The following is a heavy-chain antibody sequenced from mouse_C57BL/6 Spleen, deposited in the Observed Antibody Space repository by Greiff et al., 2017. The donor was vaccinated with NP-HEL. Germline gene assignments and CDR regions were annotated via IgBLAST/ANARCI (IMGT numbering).Heavy chain of an antibody. V-gene: IGHV5-4*01. D-gene: IGHD1-1*01. J-gene: IGHJ1*03. CDR2: ISDGGSYT. CDR3: ARGATTGKYWYFDV. Sequence: EVQGVESGGGLVKPGGSLKLSCAASGFTFSSYAMSWVRQTPEKRLEWVATISDGGSYTYYPDNVKGRFTISRDNAKNNLYLQMSHLKSEDTAMYYCARGATTGKYWYFDVWGTGTTVTVSS. CDR1: GFTFSSYA.